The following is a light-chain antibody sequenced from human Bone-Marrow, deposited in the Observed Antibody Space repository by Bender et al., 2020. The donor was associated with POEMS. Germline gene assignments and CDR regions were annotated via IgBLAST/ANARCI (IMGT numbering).Light chain of an antibody. CDR2: INN. J-gene: IGLJ3*02. CDR3: AAWDDSLNHWV. V-gene: IGLV1-44*01. Sequence: QSVLTQPPSASGTPGQRVTISCSGSSSNIGTNPVNWYQQLPGTAPKLLIYINNQRPSGVPDRISGSKSGTSASLAISGLQSEDEADYYCAAWDDSLNHWVFGGGTKLTVL. CDR1: SSNIGTNP.